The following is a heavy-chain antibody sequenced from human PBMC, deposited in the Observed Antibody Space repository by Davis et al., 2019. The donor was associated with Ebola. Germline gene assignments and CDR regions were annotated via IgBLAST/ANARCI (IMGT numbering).Heavy chain of an antibody. CDR1: GGSISSYY. D-gene: IGHD3-9*01. V-gene: IGHV4-59*01. CDR2: IYYSGST. CDR3: ARSILTGYTRRGGFDP. J-gene: IGHJ5*02. Sequence: GPLRPSFTVPGGSISSYYWSWIRQPPGKGLEWIGYIYYSGSTNYNPSLKSRVTISVDTSKNQFSLKLSSVTAADTAVYYCARSILTGYTRRGGFDPWGQGTLVTVSS.